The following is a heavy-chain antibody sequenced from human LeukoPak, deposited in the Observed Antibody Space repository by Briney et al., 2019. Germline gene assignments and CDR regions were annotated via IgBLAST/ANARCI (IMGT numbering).Heavy chain of an antibody. CDR1: GFAFSNYW. Sequence: GGSLRLSCAASGFAFSNYWMTWVRQAPGKGLEWVANIKRDGSDKYYVDSVKGRFTISRDNAKNSLYLQMNSLRAEDTAVYYCARASGWNFDYWGQGTLVTVSS. V-gene: IGHV3-7*01. J-gene: IGHJ4*02. CDR3: ARASGWNFDY. CDR2: IKRDGSDK. D-gene: IGHD6-19*01.